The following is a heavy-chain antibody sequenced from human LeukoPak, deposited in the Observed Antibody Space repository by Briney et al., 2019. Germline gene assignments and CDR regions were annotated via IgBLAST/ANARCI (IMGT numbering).Heavy chain of an antibody. Sequence: ASVKVSCKASGYTFTGYYMHWVRQAPGQGLEWMGWINPNSGGTNYAQKFQGRVTMTRDTSTSTAYMELSRLRSDDTAVYYCARDSDYSNYSLDYWGQGTLVTVSS. D-gene: IGHD4-11*01. CDR3: ARDSDYSNYSLDY. J-gene: IGHJ4*02. CDR1: GYTFTGYY. V-gene: IGHV1-2*02. CDR2: INPNSGGT.